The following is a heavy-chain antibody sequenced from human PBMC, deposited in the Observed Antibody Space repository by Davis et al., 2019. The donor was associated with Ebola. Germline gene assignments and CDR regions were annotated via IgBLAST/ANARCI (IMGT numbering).Heavy chain of an antibody. J-gene: IGHJ4*02. D-gene: IGHD6-13*01. CDR1: GYSFTSYW. Sequence: GESLKISCKASGYSFTSYWIGWVRQMPGKGLEWMGIIYPGDSDTRYSPSFQGQVTISADKSISTAYLQWSSLKASDTAMYYCARQAWYSSSWYKFYYFDYWGQGTLVTVSS. V-gene: IGHV5-51*01. CDR2: IYPGDSDT. CDR3: ARQAWYSSSWYKFYYFDY.